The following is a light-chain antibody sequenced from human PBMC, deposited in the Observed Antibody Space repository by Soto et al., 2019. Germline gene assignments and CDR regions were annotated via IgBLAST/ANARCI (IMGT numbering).Light chain of an antibody. CDR3: QQYGSSPPWT. CDR1: QSVRSNY. Sequence: ENVLTQSPGTLSLSPGERATLSCRASQSVRSNYVAWYQQKPGQAPRLLIYDSFNRATGIPDRFSGSGSGTDFTLTISRLGPEDFAVYYCQQYGSSPPWTFGQGTKVDI. V-gene: IGKV3-20*01. J-gene: IGKJ1*01. CDR2: DSF.